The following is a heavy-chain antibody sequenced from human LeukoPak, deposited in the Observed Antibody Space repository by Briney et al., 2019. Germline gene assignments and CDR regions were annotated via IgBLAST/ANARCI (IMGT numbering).Heavy chain of an antibody. Sequence: SQTLSLTCAISGDSVSSNSAAWNWIRQSPSRGLEWLGRTYFRSNWYNNYAVSVKSRITINPDTSKNHFSLQLNSVTPEDTAFYYCARDPGYGGNYQTFDYWGQGTLVTVSS. V-gene: IGHV6-1*01. CDR3: ARDPGYGGNYQTFDY. D-gene: IGHD1-26*01. CDR1: GDSVSSNSAA. CDR2: TYFRSNWYN. J-gene: IGHJ4*02.